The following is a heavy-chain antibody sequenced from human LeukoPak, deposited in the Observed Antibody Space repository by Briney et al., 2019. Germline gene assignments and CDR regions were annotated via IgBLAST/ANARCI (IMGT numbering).Heavy chain of an antibody. V-gene: IGHV3-74*01. CDR3: AGGISATGGG. CDR1: GFTFSSCW. CDR2: INSDGSIT. J-gene: IGHJ3*01. Sequence: GGSLRLSCADSGFTFSSCWMHWVRQAPGKGLVWVSRINSDGSITTYADSVKGRFTISRDNAKNTLYLQMNSLRAEDTAVYYCAGGISATGGGWGQGTMVTVSS. D-gene: IGHD6-13*01.